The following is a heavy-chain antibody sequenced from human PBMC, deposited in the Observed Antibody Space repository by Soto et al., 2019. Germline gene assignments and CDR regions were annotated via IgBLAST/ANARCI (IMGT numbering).Heavy chain of an antibody. CDR1: GGSISRSSYY. J-gene: IGHJ4*02. CDR2: IYYSGST. D-gene: IGHD4-17*01. Sequence: QLQLQESGPGLVKPSETLSLTCTVSGGSISRSSYYWGWIRQPPGKGLEWLGNIYYSGSTYYNPSRQRRVTISVDTSQIHFSLKLSSVAAADTAVYYCARLYGDYLQMVEYWGQGTLVTVCS. CDR3: ARLYGDYLQMVEY. V-gene: IGHV4-39*01.